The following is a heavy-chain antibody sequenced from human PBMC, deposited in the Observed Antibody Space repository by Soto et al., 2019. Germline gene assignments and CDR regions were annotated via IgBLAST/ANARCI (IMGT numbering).Heavy chain of an antibody. D-gene: IGHD3-16*01. Sequence: QVQLVESGGGVVQPGRSLRLSCAASGFTFSSYGMHWVRQAPGKGLEWVAVISYDGSNKYYADSVKGRFTISRDNSKNTLYLQMNSLRAEDTAVYYCANSYYDYIWGLDYWGQGTLVTVSS. CDR3: ANSYYDYIWGLDY. J-gene: IGHJ4*02. CDR2: ISYDGSNK. CDR1: GFTFSSYG. V-gene: IGHV3-30*18.